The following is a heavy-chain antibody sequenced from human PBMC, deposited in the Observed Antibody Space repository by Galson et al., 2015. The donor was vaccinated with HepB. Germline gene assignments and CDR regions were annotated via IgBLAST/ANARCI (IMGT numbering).Heavy chain of an antibody. D-gene: IGHD6-19*01. CDR1: GYTLTELS. CDR2: FDPEDGET. J-gene: IGHJ4*02. CDR3: ATRIAVAGTPGTPRYFDY. V-gene: IGHV1-24*01. Sequence: SVKVSCKVSGYTLTELSMHWVRQAPGKGLEWMGGFDPEDGETIYAQKFQGRVTMTEDTSTDTAYMELSSLRSEDTAVYYCATRIAVAGTPGTPRYFDYWGQGTLVTVSS.